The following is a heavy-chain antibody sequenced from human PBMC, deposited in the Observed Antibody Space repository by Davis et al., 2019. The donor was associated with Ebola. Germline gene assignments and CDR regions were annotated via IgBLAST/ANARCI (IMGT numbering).Heavy chain of an antibody. CDR2: ISSSSSYI. Sequence: PGGSLRLSCAASGFTFSSYSMNWVRQAPGKGLEWVSSISSSSSYIYYADSVKGRFTISRDNSKNTLYLQMNSLRAEDTAVYYCARGAPVTTFDYWGQGTLVTVSS. J-gene: IGHJ4*02. V-gene: IGHV3-21*04. D-gene: IGHD4-17*01. CDR3: ARGAPVTTFDY. CDR1: GFTFSSYS.